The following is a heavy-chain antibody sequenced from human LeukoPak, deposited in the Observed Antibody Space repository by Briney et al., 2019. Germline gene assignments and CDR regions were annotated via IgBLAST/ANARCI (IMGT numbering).Heavy chain of an antibody. Sequence: SQTLSLTCAISGDSVSSSSAAWLWIRQSPSRGLEWLGRTYYRSNWSHDYAVSVKSLITTKPDTSKNQFSLKLSSVTAADTAVYYWTREVENDYVWGSYRLNWFDPWGQGTLVTVSS. V-gene: IGHV6-1*01. D-gene: IGHD3-16*02. CDR3: TREVENDYVWGSYRLNWFDP. CDR1: GDSVSSSSAA. J-gene: IGHJ5*02. CDR2: TYYRSNWSH.